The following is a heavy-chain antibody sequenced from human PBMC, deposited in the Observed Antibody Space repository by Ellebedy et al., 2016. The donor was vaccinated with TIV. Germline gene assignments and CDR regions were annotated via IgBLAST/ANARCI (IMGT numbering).Heavy chain of an antibody. Sequence: GESLKISCAASGFTFSNAWMNWVRQAPGKGLGWVGRITSKTAGGAADYAAPVKGRFTISRDDSKNTLYLQMNSLKTEDTAVYFCTTVYRYNYDSVWGQGTLVTVSS. CDR1: GFTFSNAW. D-gene: IGHD5-18*01. V-gene: IGHV3-15*01. J-gene: IGHJ4*02. CDR3: TTVYRYNYDSV. CDR2: ITSKTAGGAA.